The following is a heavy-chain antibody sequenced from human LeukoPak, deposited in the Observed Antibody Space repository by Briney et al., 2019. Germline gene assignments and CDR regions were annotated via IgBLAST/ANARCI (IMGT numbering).Heavy chain of an antibody. J-gene: IGHJ4*02. CDR3: AKTITYYYDNSAYPSFDY. CDR1: GGTFSSYG. Sequence: ASVKVSCKASGGTFSSYGISWVRQAPGQGLEWMGTIIPTFATANYAQKFQGRVTITTDESTSTAYMELSSLRSEDTAVYYCAKTITYYYDNSAYPSFDYWGQGTLVTVSS. V-gene: IGHV1-69*05. D-gene: IGHD3-22*01. CDR2: IIPTFATA.